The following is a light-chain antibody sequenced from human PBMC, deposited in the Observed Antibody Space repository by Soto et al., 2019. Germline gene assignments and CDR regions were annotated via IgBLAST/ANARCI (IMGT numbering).Light chain of an antibody. CDR2: EVS. J-gene: IGLJ1*01. CDR3: SSYTSSSIDYV. Sequence: QSELTQPASVSGSPGQSITISCTGTSSDVGGYNYVSWYQQHPGKAPKLMIYEVSNRPSGVSNRFSGSKSGNTASLTISGLQAEDEADYYCSSYTSSSIDYVFGTGTKVTVL. CDR1: SSDVGGYNY. V-gene: IGLV2-14*01.